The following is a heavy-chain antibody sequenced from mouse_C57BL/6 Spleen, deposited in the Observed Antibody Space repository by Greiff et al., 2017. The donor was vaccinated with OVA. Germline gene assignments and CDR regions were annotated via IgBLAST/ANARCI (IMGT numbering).Heavy chain of an antibody. CDR1: GFTFSDYG. CDR3: ARKATVVPYYYAMDY. D-gene: IGHD1-1*01. Sequence: EVKLMESGGGLVKPGGSLKLSCAASGFTFSDYGMHWVRQAPEKGLEWVAYISSGSSTIYYADTVKGRFTISRDNAKNTLFLQMTSLRSEDTAMYYCARKATVVPYYYAMDYWGQGTSVTVSS. CDR2: ISSGSSTI. J-gene: IGHJ4*01. V-gene: IGHV5-17*01.